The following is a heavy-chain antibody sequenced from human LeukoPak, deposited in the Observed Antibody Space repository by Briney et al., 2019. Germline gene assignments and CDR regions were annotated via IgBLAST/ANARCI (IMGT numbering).Heavy chain of an antibody. CDR3: ARVSSSWLAVDS. V-gene: IGHV5-51*03. J-gene: IGHJ4*02. CDR2: IYPGDSDA. CDR1: GYSFSSYG. D-gene: IGHD6-13*01. Sequence: PGESLKISCKGSGYSFSSYGIGWVRQMPGKGLEWMGIIYPGDSDARYSPSFEGQVTISVDKSISTAYLQWSSLKASDTAMYYCARVSSSWLAVDSWGQGTLVTVSS.